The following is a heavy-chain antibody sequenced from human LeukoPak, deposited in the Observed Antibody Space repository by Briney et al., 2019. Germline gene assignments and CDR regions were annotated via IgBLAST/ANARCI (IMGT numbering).Heavy chain of an antibody. CDR3: ARDEGYCTNDVCLATIGHFDY. V-gene: IGHV1-2*02. CDR2: INPNSGGT. J-gene: IGHJ4*02. CDR1: GYTFTSYG. Sequence: ASVKVSCKASGYTFTSYGISWVRQAPGQGLEWMGWINPNSGGTKYAQKFQGRVTMTRDTSISTANMELSRLRSDDTAVYYCARDEGYCTNDVCLATIGHFDYWGQGTLVTVSS. D-gene: IGHD2-8*01.